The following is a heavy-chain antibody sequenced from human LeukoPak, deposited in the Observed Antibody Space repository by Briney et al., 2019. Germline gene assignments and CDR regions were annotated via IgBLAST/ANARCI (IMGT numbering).Heavy chain of an antibody. Sequence: GGPLRLSCAASGFTFSNYGMHWVRQAPGKGLEGVAVIWSDGNNRYYTDSVKGRFIFSRDNSKNTLSLQMNSLRAEDTAVYYCVRERGPFDGFDIWGQGTMVTVFS. CDR2: IWSDGNNR. J-gene: IGHJ3*02. V-gene: IGHV3-33*01. CDR3: VRERGPFDGFDI. CDR1: GFTFSNYG.